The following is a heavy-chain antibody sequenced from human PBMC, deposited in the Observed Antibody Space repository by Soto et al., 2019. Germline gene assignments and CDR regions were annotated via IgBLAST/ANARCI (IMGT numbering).Heavy chain of an antibody. V-gene: IGHV3-30*18. CDR2: TSYDGNNK. CDR1: GFTFGNYG. Sequence: GGSLRLSCTGSGFTFGNYGMHWVRQAPGKGLEWVANTSYDGNNKYYADSLKGRFTISRDNSKKMVYLQMTSLGPEDTAVYYCAKGGGSARDFDYWGQGALVTVSS. CDR3: AKGGGSARDFDY. D-gene: IGHD1-26*01. J-gene: IGHJ4*02.